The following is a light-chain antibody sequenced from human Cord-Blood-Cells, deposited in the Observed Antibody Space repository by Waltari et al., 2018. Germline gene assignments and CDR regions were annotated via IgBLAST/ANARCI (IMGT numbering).Light chain of an antibody. Sequence: EIVLTQSPVTLSLSPGERATLSCRASQSVSSSYFAWYQQKPGQAPRLLIYGASSRATGIPDRFSGSWSGTDFTLTISRLEPEDFAVYYCQQYGSSPLTFGGGTKVEIK. CDR1: QSVSSSY. V-gene: IGKV3-20*01. CDR3: QQYGSSPLT. CDR2: GAS. J-gene: IGKJ4*01.